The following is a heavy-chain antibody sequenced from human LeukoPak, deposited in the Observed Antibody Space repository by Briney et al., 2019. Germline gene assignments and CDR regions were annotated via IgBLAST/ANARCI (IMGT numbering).Heavy chain of an antibody. CDR2: MNPNSGNT. CDR3: ARGHVGEYFKDILYYFDY. D-gene: IGHD2/OR15-2a*01. Sequence: GASVKVSCKASGYTFTSYDINWVRQATGQGLEWMGWMNPNSGNTGYAQKFQGGVTMTRDTSTSTVYMELSSLRSEDTAIYYCARGHVGEYFKDILYYFDYWGQGTLVTVSS. CDR1: GYTFTSYD. V-gene: IGHV1-8*01. J-gene: IGHJ4*02.